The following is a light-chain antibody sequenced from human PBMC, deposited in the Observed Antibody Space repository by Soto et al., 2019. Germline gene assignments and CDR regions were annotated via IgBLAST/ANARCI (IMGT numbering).Light chain of an antibody. J-gene: IGLJ1*01. V-gene: IGLV2-14*01. CDR3: SSYTSSSTFYV. CDR2: DVS. Sequence: QSVLTQPASVSGSPGQSITISCTGTSSDVGGYNYVSWYQQHPGKAPKLMIYDVSNRPSGVSNRFSGSKSGSTASLTISGLQAEDEADYYCSSYTSSSTFYVFGTGTKLTVL. CDR1: SSDVGGYNY.